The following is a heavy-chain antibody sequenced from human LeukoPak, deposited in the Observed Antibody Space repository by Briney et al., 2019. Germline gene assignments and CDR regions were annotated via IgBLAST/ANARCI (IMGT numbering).Heavy chain of an antibody. CDR3: ARDPKSFTIFGVVIPYGMDV. CDR2: ISSSSSYI. J-gene: IGHJ6*02. CDR1: GFTFSSYS. Sequence: AGGSLRLSCAASGFTFSSYSMNWVRQAPGKGLEWVSSISSSSSYIYYADSVKGRFTISRDNAKNSLYLQMNSLRAEDTAVYYCARDPKSFTIFGVVIPYGMDVWGQGTTVTVSS. V-gene: IGHV3-21*01. D-gene: IGHD3-3*01.